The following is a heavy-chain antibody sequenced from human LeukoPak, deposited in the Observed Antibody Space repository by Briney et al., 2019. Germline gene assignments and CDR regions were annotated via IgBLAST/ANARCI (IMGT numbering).Heavy chain of an antibody. CDR2: FDPEDGET. D-gene: IGHD2-21*02. V-gene: IGHV1-24*01. CDR3: ATDIVVVTAWDY. CDR1: GYTLTELS. Sequence: ASVKVSCKVSGYTLTELSMHWVRQAPGKGLEWMGGFDPEDGETIYAQKFQGRVTMTEDTSTDTAYMELSSLRSEDTAVYYCATDIVVVTAWDYWGQGTLVTVSS. J-gene: IGHJ4*02.